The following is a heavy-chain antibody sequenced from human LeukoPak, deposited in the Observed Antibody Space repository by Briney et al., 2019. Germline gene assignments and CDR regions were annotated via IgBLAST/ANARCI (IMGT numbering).Heavy chain of an antibody. J-gene: IGHJ4*02. CDR3: ARVYSSGWYVY. Sequence: GGSLRLSCAASVGTFSSYAISWVRQAPGQGLEWMGGIIPIFGTANYAQQFQGRVTITADESTSTAYMELSSLRSEDTAVYYCARVYSSGWYVYWGQGTLVTVSS. D-gene: IGHD6-19*01. CDR2: IIPIFGTA. CDR1: VGTFSSYA. V-gene: IGHV1-69*01.